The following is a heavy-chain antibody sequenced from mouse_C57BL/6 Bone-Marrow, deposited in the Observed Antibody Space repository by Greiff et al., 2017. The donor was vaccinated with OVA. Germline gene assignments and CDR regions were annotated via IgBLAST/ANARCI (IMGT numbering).Heavy chain of an antibody. J-gene: IGHJ2*01. Sequence: QVQLQQPGAELVKPGASVKMSCKASGYTFTSYWITWVKQRPGQGLEWIGDIYPGSGSTNYNEKFKRKATLPVDPSTRTAYMQLSSLTSEDSAVYFCERGDYYGSSLYDFDYWGQGTTLTVSS. CDR2: IYPGSGST. V-gene: IGHV1-55*01. D-gene: IGHD1-1*01. CDR1: GYTFTSYW. CDR3: ERGDYYGSSLYDFDY.